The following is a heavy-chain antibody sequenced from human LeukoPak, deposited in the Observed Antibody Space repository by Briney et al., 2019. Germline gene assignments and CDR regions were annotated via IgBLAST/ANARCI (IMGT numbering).Heavy chain of an antibody. CDR2: INHSGST. D-gene: IGHD3-10*01. V-gene: IGHV4-34*01. CDR3: ARGIDYYGSGRYYSFDY. CDR1: GGSFSGYY. Sequence: SETLSLTCAVYGGSFSGYYWSWIRQPPGKGLEWIGEINHSGSTNYNPSLKSRVTISVDTSKNQFSLKLSFVTAADTAVYYCARGIDYYGSGRYYSFDYWGQGTLVTVSS. J-gene: IGHJ4*02.